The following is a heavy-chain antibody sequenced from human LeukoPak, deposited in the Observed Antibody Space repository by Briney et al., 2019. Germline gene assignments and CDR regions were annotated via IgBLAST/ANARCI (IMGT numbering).Heavy chain of an antibody. CDR2: ISSDSRYI. D-gene: IGHD3-10*01. J-gene: IGHJ3*02. CDR3: AREAGVLLWFGERNGAFDI. Sequence: PGRSLRLSCAASGFTFDDYAMHWVRQSPGKGLEWVSAISSDSRYIYYADSVKGRFTVSRDNAKNSLYLEMNSLKDEDTAVYYCAREAGVLLWFGERNGAFDIWGQGTMVTVSS. CDR1: GFTFDDYA. V-gene: IGHV3-21*06.